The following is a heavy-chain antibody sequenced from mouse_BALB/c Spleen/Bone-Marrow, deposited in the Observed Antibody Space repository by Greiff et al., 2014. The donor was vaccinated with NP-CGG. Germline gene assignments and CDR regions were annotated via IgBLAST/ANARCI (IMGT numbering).Heavy chain of an antibody. J-gene: IGHJ3*01. V-gene: IGHV14-3*02. CDR3: AAHYYGRSYGFAC. CDR2: VDTANGNS. D-gene: IGHD1-1*01. CDR1: GFNIKDTY. Sequence: VPLKESGGELVKPGASVKFSCTASGFNIKDTYMHWVKQRPEQGLEWIGRVDTANGNSKYDPKFQGKATITADTSSNTAYLQLSSLTSEDTAVYYCAAHYYGRSYGFACWGQGTLVTVSA.